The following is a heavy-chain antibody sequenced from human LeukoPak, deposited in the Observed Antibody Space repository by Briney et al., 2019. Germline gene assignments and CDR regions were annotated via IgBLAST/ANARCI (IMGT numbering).Heavy chain of an antibody. J-gene: IGHJ4*02. V-gene: IGHV1-69*04. CDR3: ARSDFWSGYYYFDY. D-gene: IGHD3-3*01. CDR1: GGTFSSYA. Sequence: ASVKVSCKASGGTFSSYAISWVRQAPGQGLEWMGRIIPILGIANYAQKFQGRVTITADKSTSTAYMELSSLRSEDTAVYYRARSDFWSGYYYFDYWGQGTLVTVSS. CDR2: IIPILGIA.